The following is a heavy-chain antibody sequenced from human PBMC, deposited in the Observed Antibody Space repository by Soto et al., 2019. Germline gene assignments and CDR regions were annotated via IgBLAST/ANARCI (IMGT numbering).Heavy chain of an antibody. Sequence: SVKVFCKTSGGTFSSDAISWVRQAPGQGLGWRGGIIPIFGTANYAQKFQGRVTITADESTSTAYMELSSLRSEDTAVDYCASDTVAGTGVAFDIWGQGTMDTVSS. CDR1: GGTFSSDA. CDR3: ASDTVAGTGVAFDI. V-gene: IGHV1-69*13. D-gene: IGHD6-19*01. J-gene: IGHJ3*02. CDR2: IIPIFGTA.